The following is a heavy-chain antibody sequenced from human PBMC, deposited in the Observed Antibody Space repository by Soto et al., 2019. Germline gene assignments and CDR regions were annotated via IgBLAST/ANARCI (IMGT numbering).Heavy chain of an antibody. Sequence: QLQLQESGSGLVKPSQTLSLTCAVSGGSISSGGYSWSWIRQPPGKGLEWIGYIYHSLSTYYNTSIKSPITISVDRSKNHFSLKLISVTAADTAVYYCARVPDYWGQGTLVTVSS. CDR1: GGSISSGGYS. V-gene: IGHV4-30-2*01. CDR2: IYHSLST. J-gene: IGHJ4*02. CDR3: ARVPDY.